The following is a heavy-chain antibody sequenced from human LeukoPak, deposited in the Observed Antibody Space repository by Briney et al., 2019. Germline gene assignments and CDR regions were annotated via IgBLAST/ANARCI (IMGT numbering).Heavy chain of an antibody. CDR2: INHSGST. CDR1: GGSFSGYY. D-gene: IGHD5-18*01. V-gene: IGHV4-34*01. CDR3: ARGVKTGYSYGTNWFDP. J-gene: IGHJ5*02. Sequence: SETLSLTCAVYGGSFSGYYWSWIRQPPGKGLEWIGEINHSGSTNYNPSLKSRVTISVDTSKNQFSLKLSSVTAADTAVYYCARGVKTGYSYGTNWFDPWGQGTLVTVSS.